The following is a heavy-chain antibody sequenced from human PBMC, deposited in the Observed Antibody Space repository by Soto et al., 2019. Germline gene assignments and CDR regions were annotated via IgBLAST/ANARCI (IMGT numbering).Heavy chain of an antibody. V-gene: IGHV3-30*18. CDR1: GFTFSSYG. Sequence: GGSLRLSCAASGFTFSSYGMHWVRQAPGKGLEWVAVISYDGSNKYYADSVKGRFTISRDNSKNTLYLQMNSLRAEDTAVYYCAKDLADLLIYGDLTSEGYYYYGMDVWGQETTVTVSS. J-gene: IGHJ6*02. CDR2: ISYDGSNK. CDR3: AKDLADLLIYGDLTSEGYYYYGMDV. D-gene: IGHD4-17*01.